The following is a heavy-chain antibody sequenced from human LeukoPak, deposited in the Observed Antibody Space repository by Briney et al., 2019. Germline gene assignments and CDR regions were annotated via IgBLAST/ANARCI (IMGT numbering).Heavy chain of an antibody. Sequence: SETLSLTCTVSGYSISSGYYWGWIRQPPGKGLEWIGSIYHSGSTYYNPSLKSRVTISVDTSKNQFSLKLSSVTAADTAVYYCARNYDFWSGYYYYYYYYMDVWGKGTTVTVSS. CDR2: IYHSGST. CDR3: ARNYDFWSGYYYYYYYYMDV. V-gene: IGHV4-38-2*02. J-gene: IGHJ6*03. CDR1: GYSISSGYY. D-gene: IGHD3-3*01.